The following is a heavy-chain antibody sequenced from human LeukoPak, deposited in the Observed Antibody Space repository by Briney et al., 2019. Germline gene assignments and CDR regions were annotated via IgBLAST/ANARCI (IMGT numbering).Heavy chain of an antibody. D-gene: IGHD2-2*01. J-gene: IGHJ4*02. CDR2: IYPGDSDT. Sequence: GESLKISCKGSGYSFTSYWIGWVRQMPGKGLEWMGIIYPGDSDTRYSPSFQGQVTISADKSISTAYPQWSSLKASDTAMYYCARLGGVVVVPAARFDYWGQGTLVTVSS. V-gene: IGHV5-51*01. CDR3: ARLGGVVVVPAARFDY. CDR1: GYSFTSYW.